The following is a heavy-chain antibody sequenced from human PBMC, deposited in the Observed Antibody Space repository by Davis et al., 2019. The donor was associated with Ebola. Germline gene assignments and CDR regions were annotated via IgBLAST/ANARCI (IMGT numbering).Heavy chain of an antibody. CDR1: GFTFSGSA. CDR3: TSGSRADY. Sequence: GESLNISCAASGFTFSGSAMHWVRQPSGKGLAWVGRIRSKANSYATAYAASVKGRFTISRDDSKNTAYLQMNSLKTEDTGVYYCTSGSRADYWGQGTLVTVSS. D-gene: IGHD6-19*01. CDR2: IRSKANSYAT. V-gene: IGHV3-73*01. J-gene: IGHJ4*02.